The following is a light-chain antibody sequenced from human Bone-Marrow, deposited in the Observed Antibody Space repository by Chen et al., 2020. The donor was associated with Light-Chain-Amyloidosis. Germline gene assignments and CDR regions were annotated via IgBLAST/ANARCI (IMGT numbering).Light chain of an antibody. CDR2: AVS. Sequence: EIVLTQSQGTLSLSPGERATLSCRVSQSVSSSSYLAWYQQIPGQAPRLLIYAVSSRATGIPDRFSGSGSGTDFTLTISRLEPEDFAVYYCQHYGYSITFGGGTRVEIK. J-gene: IGKJ4*01. V-gene: IGKV3-20*01. CDR1: QSVSSSSY. CDR3: QHYGYSIT.